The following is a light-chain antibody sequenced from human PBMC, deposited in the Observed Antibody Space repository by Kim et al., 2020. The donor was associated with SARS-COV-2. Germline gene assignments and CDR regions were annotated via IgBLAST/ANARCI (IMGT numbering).Light chain of an antibody. CDR1: QSISNW. Sequence: IQMTQSPSTLSASVGDRVTITCRASQSISNWLAWYQQKPGKAPKLLIFDASSLKSGVPSRFSGSGSGTEFTLTISSLQPDDFATYYCQQYNGYSTFGQGTKLEI. J-gene: IGKJ2*01. V-gene: IGKV1-5*01. CDR2: DAS. CDR3: QQYNGYST.